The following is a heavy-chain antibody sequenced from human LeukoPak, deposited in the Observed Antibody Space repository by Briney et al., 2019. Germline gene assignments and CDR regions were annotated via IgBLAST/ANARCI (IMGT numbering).Heavy chain of an antibody. Sequence: SVKVSCKASGGTFSSYAISWVRQAPGQGLEWMGGIIPIFGTANYAQKFQGRVTITADESTSTAYMELSSLRSEDTAVYYCASDIVVAPAAIWNHDAFDIWGQGTMVTVSS. V-gene: IGHV1-69*01. J-gene: IGHJ3*02. CDR2: IIPIFGTA. CDR3: ASDIVVAPAAIWNHDAFDI. D-gene: IGHD2-2*01. CDR1: GGTFSSYA.